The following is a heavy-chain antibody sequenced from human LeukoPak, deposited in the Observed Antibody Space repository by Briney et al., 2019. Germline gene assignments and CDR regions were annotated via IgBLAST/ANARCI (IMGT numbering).Heavy chain of an antibody. CDR1: GFTFSSYS. D-gene: IGHD3-22*01. CDR3: AKVWDTYYYDSSGSFDY. J-gene: IGHJ4*02. Sequence: GGSLRLSCAASGFTFSSYSMNWVRQAPGKGLEWVSSISSSSSYIYYADSVKGRFTISRDNAKNSLYLQMNSLRAEDTAVYYCAKVWDTYYYDSSGSFDYWGQGTLVTVSS. CDR2: ISSSSSYI. V-gene: IGHV3-21*01.